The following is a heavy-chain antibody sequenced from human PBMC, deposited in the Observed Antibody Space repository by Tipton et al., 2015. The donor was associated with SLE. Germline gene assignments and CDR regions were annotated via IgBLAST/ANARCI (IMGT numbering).Heavy chain of an antibody. Sequence: TLSLTCAVYGGSFSGYYWSWIRQPPGKGLEWIGDINHSGSTNYNPSLKSRVTISVDTSKNQFSLRLTSVTAADSAVYYCAREVYGRFPIWGQGALVTVSS. CDR1: GGSFSGYY. D-gene: IGHD3-10*01. CDR3: AREVYGRFPI. V-gene: IGHV4-34*01. J-gene: IGHJ4*02. CDR2: INHSGST.